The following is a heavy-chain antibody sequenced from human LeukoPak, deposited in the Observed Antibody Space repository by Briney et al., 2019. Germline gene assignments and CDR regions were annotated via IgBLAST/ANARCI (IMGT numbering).Heavy chain of an antibody. J-gene: IGHJ4*02. CDR1: GYTFTGYY. CDR3: ARGYDSSGYPYYFDY. CDR2: INPNSGGT. V-gene: IGHV1-2*04. Sequence: ASVKVSCKASGYTFTGYYMQWVRQAPGQGLEWMGWINPNSGGTNYAQKFQGWVTMTRDTSISTAYMELSRLRSDDTAVYYCARGYDSSGYPYYFDYWGQGTLVTVSS. D-gene: IGHD3-22*01.